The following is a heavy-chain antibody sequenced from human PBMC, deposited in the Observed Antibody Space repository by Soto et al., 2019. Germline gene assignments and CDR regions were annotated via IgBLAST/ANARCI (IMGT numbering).Heavy chain of an antibody. CDR1: GGTFSSYT. V-gene: IGHV1-69*02. Sequence: QVQLVQSGAEVKKPGSSVKVSCKASGGTFSSYTISWVRQAPGQGLEWMGRIIPILGIANYAQKFQGRVTITADKSTSTAYMELSSLRSEDTAVYYCASPSYDILTGYSRPVDYWGQGTLVTVSS. J-gene: IGHJ4*02. CDR3: ASPSYDILTGYSRPVDY. CDR2: IIPILGIA. D-gene: IGHD3-9*01.